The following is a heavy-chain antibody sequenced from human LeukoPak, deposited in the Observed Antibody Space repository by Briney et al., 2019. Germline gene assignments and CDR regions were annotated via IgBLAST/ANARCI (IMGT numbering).Heavy chain of an antibody. D-gene: IGHD3-3*01. CDR2: INPNSGGT. CDR1: GYTFTSYG. J-gene: IGHJ4*02. Sequence: ASVKVSCKASGYTFTSYGISWVRQAPGQGLEWMGWINPNSGGTNYAQKFQGRVTMTRDTSISTAYMELSRLRSDDTAVYYCARGTTIFGVVPTDYWGQGTLVTVSS. V-gene: IGHV1-2*02. CDR3: ARGTTIFGVVPTDY.